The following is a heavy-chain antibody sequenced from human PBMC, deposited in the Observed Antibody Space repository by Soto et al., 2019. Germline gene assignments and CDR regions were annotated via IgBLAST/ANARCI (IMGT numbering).Heavy chain of an antibody. D-gene: IGHD3-16*01. CDR2: IYYSGST. J-gene: IGHJ4*02. V-gene: IGHV4-30-4*01. CDR3: ATITRGRRDGDEAPGDY. CDR1: GGSISSGDYY. Sequence: QVQLQESGPGLVKPSQTLSLTCTVSGGSISSGDYYWSWISQPPGHGLEWIGYIYYSGSTYYNPSLKSRVTISVDTSKNQFALKLCSVTDADTAVYYCATITRGRRDGDEAPGDYWGQRTLVTVAA.